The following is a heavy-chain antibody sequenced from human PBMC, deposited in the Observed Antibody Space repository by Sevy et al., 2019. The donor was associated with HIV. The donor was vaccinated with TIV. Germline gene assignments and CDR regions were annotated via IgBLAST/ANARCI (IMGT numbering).Heavy chain of an antibody. V-gene: IGHV1-69*13. CDR3: AEGPGYCSGGSCYGQLDY. J-gene: IGHJ4*02. Sequence: ASVKVSCKASGGTFSSYAISWVRQAPGQGLEWMGGIIPIFGTANYAQKFQGRVTITADESTSTAYMELGSLRSEDTAVYYCAEGPGYCSGGSCYGQLDYWGQGTLVTVSS. CDR1: GGTFSSYA. D-gene: IGHD2-15*01. CDR2: IIPIFGTA.